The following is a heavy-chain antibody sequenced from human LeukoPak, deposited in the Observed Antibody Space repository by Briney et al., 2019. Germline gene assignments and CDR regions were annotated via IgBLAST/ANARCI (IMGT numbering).Heavy chain of an antibody. J-gene: IGHJ4*02. CDR1: GFTFSSYA. D-gene: IGHD6-19*01. V-gene: IGHV3-23*01. CDR3: AKDDGWYPLRGYFDY. Sequence: GGSLRLSCAASGFTFSSYAMSWVRQAPGKGLEWVSAISGSGGSTYYADSVKGRFTISRDNSKNTLYLQMNSLRAEDTAVYYCAKDDGWYPLRGYFDYWGQGTQVTASS. CDR2: ISGSGGST.